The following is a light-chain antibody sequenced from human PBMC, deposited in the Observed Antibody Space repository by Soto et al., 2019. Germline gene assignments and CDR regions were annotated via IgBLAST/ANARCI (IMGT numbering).Light chain of an antibody. V-gene: IGLV1-51*01. J-gene: IGLJ2*01. CDR2: DNN. CDR3: GTWYSSRSAVV. CDR1: ISNIGNNY. Sequence: QSVLTQPPSVSGAPGQTVSISCSGSISNIGNNYVSWYQQLSGTAPTLLIYDNNSRPSWSPDRCFAGKSGTAAALGITARQSGEEADDYCGTWYSSRSAVVFGGGTKVTVL.